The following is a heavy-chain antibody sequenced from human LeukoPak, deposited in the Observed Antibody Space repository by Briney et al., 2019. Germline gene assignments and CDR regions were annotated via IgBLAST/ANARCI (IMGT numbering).Heavy chain of an antibody. CDR3: ARVTEDGYTSH. CDR2: IIPILGIA. J-gene: IGHJ4*02. CDR1: GYTFTSYA. Sequence: SVKVSCKASGYTFTSYAISWVRQAPGQGLEWMGRIIPILGIANYAQKFQGRVTITADKSTSTAYMELSSLRSEDTAVYYCARVTEDGYTSHWGQGTLVTVSS. V-gene: IGHV1-69*04. D-gene: IGHD5-24*01.